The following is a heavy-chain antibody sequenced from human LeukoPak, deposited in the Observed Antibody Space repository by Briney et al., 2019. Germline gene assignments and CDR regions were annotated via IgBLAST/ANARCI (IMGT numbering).Heavy chain of an antibody. Sequence: QAGGSLRLSCAASGFTFSNAWMSWVRQAPGKGMEWVANIKQDGSEKYYVDSVKGRFTISRDNAKTSLYLHMRGLRAEDPAVYSCATYRHTPARAFQYWGQGTLVTVSS. J-gene: IGHJ1*01. CDR1: GFTFSNAW. D-gene: IGHD3-16*02. V-gene: IGHV3-7*01. CDR3: ATYRHTPARAFQY. CDR2: IKQDGSEK.